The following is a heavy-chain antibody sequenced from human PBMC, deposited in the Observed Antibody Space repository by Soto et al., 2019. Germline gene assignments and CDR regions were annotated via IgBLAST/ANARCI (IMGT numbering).Heavy chain of an antibody. J-gene: IGHJ4*02. D-gene: IGHD3-10*01. CDR1: GGSISSDY. CDR3: ARGGYGSGSYGLDY. V-gene: IGHV4-4*07. Sequence: SETLSLTCTVSGGSISSDYWSWIRQPAGKRLEWIGRIYTSGGTNYNPSLKSRVTMSVDTSKNQFSLKLSSVTAADTAVYYCARGGYGSGSYGLDYWGQGTLVTVSS. CDR2: IYTSGGT.